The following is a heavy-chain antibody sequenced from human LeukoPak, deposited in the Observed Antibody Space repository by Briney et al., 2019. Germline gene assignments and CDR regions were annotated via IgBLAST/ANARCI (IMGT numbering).Heavy chain of an antibody. J-gene: IGHJ6*03. CDR2: INHSGGT. CDR1: GGSFSGYY. D-gene: IGHD4-17*01. V-gene: IGHV4-34*01. Sequence: SETLSLTCAVYGGSFSGYYWGWIRQPPGKGLEWIGEINHSGGTNYNPSLKSRVTISVDTSKNQFSLKLSSVTAADTAVYYCARGSESYGDYASYYYYYYMDVWGKGTTVTVSS. CDR3: ARGSESYGDYASYYYYYYMDV.